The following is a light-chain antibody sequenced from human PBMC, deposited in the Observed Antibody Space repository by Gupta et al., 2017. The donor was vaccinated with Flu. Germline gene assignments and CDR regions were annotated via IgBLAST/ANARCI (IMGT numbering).Light chain of an antibody. CDR1: SSDVGGYNY. CDR3: SSYAGSNNWV. V-gene: IGLV2-8*01. CDR2: EVS. Sequence: SVTISCTGTSSDVGGYNYFSWYQQHPGEAPKLMIYEVSKRPSGVPDRFSGSKSGNTASLTVSGLQAEDEANYYCSSYAGSNNWVFGGGTKLTVL. J-gene: IGLJ3*02.